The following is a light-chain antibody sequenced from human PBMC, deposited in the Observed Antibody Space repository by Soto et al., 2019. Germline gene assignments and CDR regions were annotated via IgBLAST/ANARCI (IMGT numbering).Light chain of an antibody. CDR2: DVS. V-gene: IGLV2-14*01. CDR1: SSDVGGYNY. CDR3: SSYTSSSSYV. Sequence: SVLTQPASVSGSPGLSITISCTGTSSDVGGYNYVSWYKQHPDKAPKLMNYDVSNLPSGVFNRFSGSKSGNTASLTISGLQVEDEADYYCSSYTSSSSYVFGTGTKVTVL. J-gene: IGLJ1*01.